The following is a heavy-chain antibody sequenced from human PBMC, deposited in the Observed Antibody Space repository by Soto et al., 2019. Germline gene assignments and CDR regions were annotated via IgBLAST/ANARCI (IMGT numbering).Heavy chain of an antibody. J-gene: IGHJ4*02. CDR2: IFWDDDR. CDR1: GFSLTTSGAS. Sequence: QITLKESGPTLVKPTQTLTLTCSFSGFSLTTSGASVAWMRQYPGKAPEWLALIFWDDDRRYSPSLRTRLTITKDAPRHQVVLTMTNMDPVDTATYYCADRVNCGIVGVQFFDHWGQGIVVTVSS. V-gene: IGHV2-5*02. CDR3: ADRVNCGIVGVQFFDH. D-gene: IGHD2-21*01.